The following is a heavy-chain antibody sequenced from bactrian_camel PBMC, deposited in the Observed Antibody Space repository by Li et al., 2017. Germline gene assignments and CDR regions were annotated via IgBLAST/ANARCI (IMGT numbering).Heavy chain of an antibody. CDR1: GYTFNNCG. D-gene: IGHD3*01. CDR2: ISRDGTI. J-gene: IGHJ4*01. Sequence: QVQLVESGGGSVQAGGSLKLSCTVSGYTFNNCGMGWYRQAPGKERALVSTISRDGTIAYADVVKGRFTISQDSAKTTVYLQMTDLKPEDTAVYYCAFDGWVEHEGRCGSGNQGTQVTVS. V-gene: IGHV3S53*01.